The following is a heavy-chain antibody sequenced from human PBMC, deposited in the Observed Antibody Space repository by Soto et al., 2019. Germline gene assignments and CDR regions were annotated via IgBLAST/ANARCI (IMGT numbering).Heavy chain of an antibody. V-gene: IGHV4-34*01. J-gene: IGHJ6*02. CDR3: ARDQGNMVRGVIIYYYYGMDV. Sequence: SETLSLTCAVYGGYFSAYYWSWIRQPPGKGLEWIGEINHSGSTNYNPSLKSRVTISVDTSKNQFSLKLSSVTAADTVVYYCARDQGNMVRGVIIYYYYGMDVWGQGTTVT. CDR1: GGYFSAYY. D-gene: IGHD3-10*01. CDR2: INHSGST.